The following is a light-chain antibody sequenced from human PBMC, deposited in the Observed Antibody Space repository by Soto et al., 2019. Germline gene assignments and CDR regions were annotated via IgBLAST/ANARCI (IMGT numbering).Light chain of an antibody. V-gene: IGKV1-5*03. CDR1: QNINTW. J-gene: IGKJ1*01. Sequence: DIQMTQSPSTLSASVGDRVTITCRASQNINTWLAWYQQKPGKAPNLLIYEASSIESGVPPRFSSRRSGTDFPPIISSLQPDDFATYYCQHYYSKSGTFGQGTKVEIK. CDR2: EAS. CDR3: QHYYSKSGT.